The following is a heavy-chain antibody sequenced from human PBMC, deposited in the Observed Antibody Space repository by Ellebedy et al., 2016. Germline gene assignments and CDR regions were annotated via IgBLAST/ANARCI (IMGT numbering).Heavy chain of an antibody. V-gene: IGHV3-21*06. CDR1: GFTFNIAG. D-gene: IGHD3-3*01. Sequence: GESLKIPXAASGFTFNIAGMTWVRQAPGKGLEWVATIVSSGREAYYADPLKGRFTISRDNAMNSVYLQLNSLGVEDTAVYSSTRDGSEWSRDYWGQGTLVTVSS. CDR3: TRDGSEWSRDY. CDR2: IVSSGREA. J-gene: IGHJ4*02.